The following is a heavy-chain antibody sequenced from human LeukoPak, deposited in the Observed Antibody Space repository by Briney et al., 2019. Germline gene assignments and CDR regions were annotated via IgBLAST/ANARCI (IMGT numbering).Heavy chain of an antibody. D-gene: IGHD2-2*02. CDR1: GGSFSGYY. CDR3: ARRLCSSLTCNIGPSGNWLDP. V-gene: IGHV4-34*01. Sequence: KPSETLSLTCAVYGGSFSGYYWSWIRQPPGKGLEWIGEINHSGSTYYNPALNSRVTISIDTSKNQFSLKLNSVTAADTAVYYCARRLCSSLTCNIGPSGNWLDPWGQGTLVTVSS. CDR2: INHSGST. J-gene: IGHJ5*02.